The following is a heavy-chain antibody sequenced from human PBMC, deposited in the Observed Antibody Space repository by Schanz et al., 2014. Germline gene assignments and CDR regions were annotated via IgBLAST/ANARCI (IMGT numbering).Heavy chain of an antibody. CDR1: GFTFDNYA. CDR3: VRDTDYHFDY. Sequence: EVQVVESGGGLVKPGGSLRLSCAASGFTFDNYAMHWVRQAPGKGLEWVSSISWNSGSVAYADSVKGRFTISRDNAKNALYLQMNSLRAEDTAVYYCVRDTDYHFDYWGQGTLVTVSS. CDR2: ISWNSGSV. J-gene: IGHJ4*02. V-gene: IGHV3-9*01. D-gene: IGHD4-17*01.